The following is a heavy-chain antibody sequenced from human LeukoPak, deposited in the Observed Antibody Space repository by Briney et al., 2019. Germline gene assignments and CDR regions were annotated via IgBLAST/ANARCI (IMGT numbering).Heavy chain of an antibody. D-gene: IGHD5-24*01. V-gene: IGHV3-23*01. J-gene: IGHJ5*02. CDR3: AKEQYMAEGWFGP. CDR2: ISGSGGST. Sequence: GGSLRLSCAASGFTFSSYAMSWVRQAPGKGLEGVSAISGSGGSTYYAVSVKGRFTISRDNSKNALDLQMNSLRAEDTAVYYCAKEQYMAEGWFGPGGQGTLVTVSS. CDR1: GFTFSSYA.